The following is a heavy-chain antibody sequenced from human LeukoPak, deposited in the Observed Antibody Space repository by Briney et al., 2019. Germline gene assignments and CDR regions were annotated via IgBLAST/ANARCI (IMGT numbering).Heavy chain of an antibody. CDR1: GFTFSSYA. CDR2: ISGSGGST. D-gene: IGHD3-9*01. V-gene: IGHV3-23*01. Sequence: QSGGSLRLSCAASGFTFSSYAMSWVRQAPGKGLEWVSAISGSGGSTYYADSVKGRFTISRDNSKNTLYLQMNSLRAEDTAVYYCARTSYDILTGYNYWGQGTLVTVSS. J-gene: IGHJ4*02. CDR3: ARTSYDILTGYNY.